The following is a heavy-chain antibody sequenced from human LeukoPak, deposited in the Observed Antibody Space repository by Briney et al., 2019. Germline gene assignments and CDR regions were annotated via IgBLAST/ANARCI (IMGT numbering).Heavy chain of an antibody. Sequence: GGSLTLSCAASGFTFSHARMNWVRQAPGKGLEWIGLIKSYVHGGTTDYAAPVQSRFTISRDDSKSIVYLQMTGLRAEDTGVYYCFLYYADNSWDYWGQGTLVTASS. CDR1: GFTFSHAR. CDR2: IKSYVHGGTT. CDR3: FLYYADNSWDY. D-gene: IGHD3-16*01. J-gene: IGHJ4*02. V-gene: IGHV3-15*01.